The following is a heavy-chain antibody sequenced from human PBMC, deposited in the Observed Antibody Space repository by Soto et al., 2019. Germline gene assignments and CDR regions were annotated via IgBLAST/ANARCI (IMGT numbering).Heavy chain of an antibody. J-gene: IGHJ3*02. Sequence: QVQLVQSGAEVKKPGSSVKVSCKASGGSFGSYAINWVRQAPGQGPEWMGGIIPMFGTANYAQEFQGRVTITADASTTTAYMELSTLRSEDTAVYYCATGLSPTVFGVGITPNDAFDNWGQGTMVTVSS. CDR1: GGSFGSYA. CDR2: IIPMFGTA. D-gene: IGHD3-3*01. V-gene: IGHV1-69*01. CDR3: ATGLSPTVFGVGITPNDAFDN.